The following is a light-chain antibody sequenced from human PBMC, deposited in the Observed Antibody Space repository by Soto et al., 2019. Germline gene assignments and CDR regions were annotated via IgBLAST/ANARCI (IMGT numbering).Light chain of an antibody. V-gene: IGLV3-1*01. CDR2: QDS. CDR3: KAWDSSTYVV. Sequence: SYELTQPPSVSVSPGQTASITCSGDKLGDKYACWYQQKPGQSPVLVIYQDSKRPSGIPERFSGSNSGNTATLTISGTQAMDEAEYYCKAWDSSTYVVFGGGTKLTVL. J-gene: IGLJ2*01. CDR1: KLGDKY.